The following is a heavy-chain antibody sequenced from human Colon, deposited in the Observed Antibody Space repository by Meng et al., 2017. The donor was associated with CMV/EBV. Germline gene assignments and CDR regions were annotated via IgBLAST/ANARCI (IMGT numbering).Heavy chain of an antibody. CDR1: GFTFSSYA. CDR2: ISGSGGST. Sequence: GESLKISCAASGFTFSSYAMSWVRQAPGKGLEWVSAISGSGGSTYYADSVKGRFTISRDNSKNTLYLQMNSLRAEDTAVYYCARDQYTAMVKDGMDVWGQGTTVTVSS. CDR3: ARDQYTAMVKDGMDV. D-gene: IGHD5-18*01. V-gene: IGHV3-23*01. J-gene: IGHJ6*02.